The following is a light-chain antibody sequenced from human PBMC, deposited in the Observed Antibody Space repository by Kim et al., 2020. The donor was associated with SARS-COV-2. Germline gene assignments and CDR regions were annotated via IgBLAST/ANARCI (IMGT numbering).Light chain of an antibody. V-gene: IGLV3-25*03. CDR2: KDS. CDR1: ALPKQY. CDR3: QSADSSGTYHVV. J-gene: IGLJ2*01. Sequence: PGQTARITCSGDALPKQYAYWYQQKPGQAPVLVIYKDSERPSGIPERFSGSSSGTTVTLTISGVQAEDEADYYCQSADSSGTYHVVFGGGTQVTVL.